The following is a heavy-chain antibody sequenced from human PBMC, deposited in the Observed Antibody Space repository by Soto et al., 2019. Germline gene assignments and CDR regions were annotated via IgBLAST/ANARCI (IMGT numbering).Heavy chain of an antibody. CDR3: ARRSSGWYFDY. Sequence: PGGSLRLSCAASGFTFSTYGMHWVRQSPDKGLEWVTVISSDGNNKYYSDFVKGRFTVSRDNPKNLLYLQMSSLRAEDTAVYYCARRSSGWYFDYWGQGTLVTVSS. V-gene: IGHV3-30*03. J-gene: IGHJ4*02. CDR2: ISSDGNNK. D-gene: IGHD6-19*01. CDR1: GFTFSTYG.